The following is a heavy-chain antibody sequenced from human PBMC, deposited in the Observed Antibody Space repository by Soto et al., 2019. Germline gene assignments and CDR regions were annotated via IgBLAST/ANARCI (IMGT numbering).Heavy chain of an antibody. CDR1: GFTFSIYS. V-gene: IGHV3-48*02. Sequence: GSLRLSCAASGFTFSIYSMNWVRQAPGKGLEWVSYIMPGSSHIFYADSVKGRFTISRDNAKNSLYLQMNSLRDEDTAVYYCARESRFLEWLSLNWFDPWGQGTLVTVSS. J-gene: IGHJ5*02. CDR3: ARESRFLEWLSLNWFDP. CDR2: IMPGSSHI. D-gene: IGHD3-3*01.